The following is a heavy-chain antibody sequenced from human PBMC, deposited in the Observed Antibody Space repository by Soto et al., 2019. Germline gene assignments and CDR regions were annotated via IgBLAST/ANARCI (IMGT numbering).Heavy chain of an antibody. CDR2: ISSSSSTI. D-gene: IGHD3-22*01. V-gene: IGHV3-48*02. J-gene: IGHJ3*02. Sequence: GGSLRLSCAASGFTFSSYSMNWVRQAPGKGLEWVSYISSSSSTIYYADSVKGRFTISRDNAKNSLYLQMNSLRDEDTAVYYCARLFNYYDSSGYYSQAFDIWGQGTMVTVSS. CDR3: ARLFNYYDSSGYYSQAFDI. CDR1: GFTFSSYS.